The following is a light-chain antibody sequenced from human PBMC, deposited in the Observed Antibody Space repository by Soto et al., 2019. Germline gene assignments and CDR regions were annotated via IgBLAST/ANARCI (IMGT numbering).Light chain of an antibody. V-gene: IGKV1-5*03. CDR3: QQYNSYRWT. Sequence: DIQMTQSPSTLSASVGDRVTITCRASQSISTYLAWYQQKPGKAPKLLIYKASSLESGVPSRCSGSGSGTDFTLTISSLQPDDFATYYCQQYNSYRWTFGLGTKVE. CDR1: QSISTY. CDR2: KAS. J-gene: IGKJ1*01.